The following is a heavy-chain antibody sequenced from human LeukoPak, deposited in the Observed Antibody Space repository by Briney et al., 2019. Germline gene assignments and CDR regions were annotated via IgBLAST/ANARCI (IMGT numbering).Heavy chain of an antibody. CDR3: AKPIMVRGVTYDAFDI. J-gene: IGHJ3*02. V-gene: IGHV3-30*02. CDR1: VFTFSSYG. D-gene: IGHD3-10*01. Sequence: GGSLRLSCAASVFTFSSYGIHGVRQAPGTGLECVAFIRYDGSNKYYADSVKGRFTISRDNSKNTLYLQMNSLRAEDTAVYYCAKPIMVRGVTYDAFDIWGQGTMVTVSS. CDR2: IRYDGSNK.